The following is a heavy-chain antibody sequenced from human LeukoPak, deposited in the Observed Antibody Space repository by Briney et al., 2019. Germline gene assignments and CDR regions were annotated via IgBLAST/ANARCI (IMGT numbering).Heavy chain of an antibody. V-gene: IGHV1-8*01. CDR3: ARVPILGYCSSTSCYREGYYFDY. CDR1: GYTFTSYD. CDR2: MNPNSGNT. Sequence: ASVKVSCKASGYTFTSYDINWVRQATGQGLEWMGWMNPNSGNTGYAQKFQGRVTMTRNTSINTAYMELSSLRSEDTAVYYCARVPILGYCSSTSCYREGYYFDYWGQGTLVTVSS. J-gene: IGHJ4*02. D-gene: IGHD2-2*01.